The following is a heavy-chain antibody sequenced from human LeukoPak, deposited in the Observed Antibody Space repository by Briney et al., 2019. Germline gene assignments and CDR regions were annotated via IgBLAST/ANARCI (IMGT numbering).Heavy chain of an antibody. J-gene: IGHJ4*02. CDR2: IKQDGSEK. D-gene: IGHD3-22*01. CDR3: ARGEYYYDGGY. Sequence: GGSLRHSCAASGFTFSSYWMSWVRQAPGKGLEWVANIKQDGSEKYYVDSVKGRFTISRDNAANSLFLQMNSLRAEETAVYYCARGEYYYDGGYWGRGTLVTVSS. CDR1: GFTFSSYW. V-gene: IGHV3-7*04.